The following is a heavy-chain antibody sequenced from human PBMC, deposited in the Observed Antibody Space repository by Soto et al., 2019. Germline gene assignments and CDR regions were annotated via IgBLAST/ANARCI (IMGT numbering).Heavy chain of an antibody. CDR2: ISGSGGST. J-gene: IGHJ4*02. CDR3: AKLSGSLRFLEWLSIDY. CDR1: GFTFSSYA. D-gene: IGHD3-3*01. V-gene: IGHV3-23*01. Sequence: GGSLRLCCGASGFTFSSYAMSWVRQAXGKGLEWVSAISGSGGSTYYADSVKGRFTISRDNSKNTLYLQMNSLRAEDTAVYYCAKLSGSLRFLEWLSIDYWGQGTLVTVSS.